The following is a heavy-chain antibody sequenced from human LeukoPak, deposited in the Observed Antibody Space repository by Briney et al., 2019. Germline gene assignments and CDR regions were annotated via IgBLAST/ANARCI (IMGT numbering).Heavy chain of an antibody. CDR1: GFTFNNYA. Sequence: GGSLRLSCSASGFTFNNYAMHWVRQAPGKGLEYVSAITSNGRRKYYADSVKSRFTISRDNSKNTLYLQMGGLRAEDTAVYYCVNGRCSSTSCYGGDYWGQGTLVTVSS. J-gene: IGHJ4*02. CDR3: VNGRCSSTSCYGGDY. V-gene: IGHV3-64D*09. D-gene: IGHD2-2*01. CDR2: ITSNGRRK.